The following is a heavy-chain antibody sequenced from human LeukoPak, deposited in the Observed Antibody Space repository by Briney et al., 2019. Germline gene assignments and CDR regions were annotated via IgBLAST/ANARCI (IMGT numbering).Heavy chain of an antibody. D-gene: IGHD2-2*01. CDR3: ARGYCRSTSCYFDS. CDR1: GFTVSNNY. J-gene: IGHJ4*02. Sequence: GGSLRLSCAASGFTVSNNYMSWVRQAPGKGLEWVSSISSSSNYIYYADSVKGRFTISRDNAKNSLYVQVNSLRAEDTAVYYCARGYCRSTSCYFDSWGLGTLVTVSS. CDR2: ISSSSNYI. V-gene: IGHV3-21*01.